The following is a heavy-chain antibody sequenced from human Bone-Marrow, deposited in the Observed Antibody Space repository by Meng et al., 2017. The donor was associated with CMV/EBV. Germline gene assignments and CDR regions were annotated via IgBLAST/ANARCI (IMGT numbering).Heavy chain of an antibody. CDR1: GGSISSGDYY. V-gene: IGHV4-30-4*01. D-gene: IGHD4-17*01. CDR2: IYYSGST. J-gene: IGHJ4*02. CDR3: ASTTVTTLSFNY. Sequence: TVSGGSISSGDYYWSWIRQPPGKGLEWIGYIYYSGSTYYNPSLKSRVTISVDTSKNQFSLKLSSVTAADTAVYYCASTTVTTLSFNYRGQGTLVTVSS.